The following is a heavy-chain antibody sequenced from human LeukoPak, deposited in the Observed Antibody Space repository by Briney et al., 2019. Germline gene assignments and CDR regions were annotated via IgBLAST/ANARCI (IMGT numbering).Heavy chain of an antibody. CDR3: ARVTAAGYYFDY. V-gene: IGHV3-7*01. J-gene: IGHJ4*02. Sequence: GGCLRLSCAASGFIFRSYWMSWVRQAPARGLEWVANIKQDGSEKYYVDSVKGRFTISRDNAKNSLYLQMNSLRAEDTAVYYCARVTAAGYYFDYWGQGTLVSVSP. D-gene: IGHD6-13*01. CDR1: GFIFRSYW. CDR2: IKQDGSEK.